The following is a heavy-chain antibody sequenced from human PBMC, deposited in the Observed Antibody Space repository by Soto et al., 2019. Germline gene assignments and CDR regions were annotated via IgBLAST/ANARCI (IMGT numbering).Heavy chain of an antibody. V-gene: IGHV4-30-4*01. CDR3: ARARRPTVSRGYCDY. Sequence: SETLSLTCTVSGGSISSGDYYWSWIRQPPGKGLEWIGYIYYSGSTYYNPSLKSRVTISVDTSKNQFSLKLSSVTAADTAVYYCARARRPTVSRGYCDYWGQGTMGSVSA. CDR2: IYYSGST. J-gene: IGHJ4*02. CDR1: GGSISSGDYY. D-gene: IGHD4-17*01.